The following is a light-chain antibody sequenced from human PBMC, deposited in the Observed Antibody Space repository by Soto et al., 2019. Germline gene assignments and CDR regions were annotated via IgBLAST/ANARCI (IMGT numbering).Light chain of an antibody. CDR3: QQTYITWT. CDR2: AAS. V-gene: IGKV1-39*01. J-gene: IGKJ1*01. CDR1: QSISTD. Sequence: DIQMTQSPSSMAASVGDRVTITCRASQSISTDLNWYQQKPGKAPKLLIYAASSLQGGVPSRFSGSGSGTDFTLPISSMQPEDFATYYCQQTYITWTFGQGTKVEIK.